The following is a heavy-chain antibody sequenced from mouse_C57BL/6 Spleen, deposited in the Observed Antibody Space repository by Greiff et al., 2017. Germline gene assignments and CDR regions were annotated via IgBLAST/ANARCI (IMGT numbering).Heavy chain of an antibody. J-gene: IGHJ4*01. CDR3: ARDYSNYDAMDY. D-gene: IGHD2-5*01. V-gene: IGHV1-64*01. CDR1: GYTFTSYW. Sequence: QVQLQQPGAELVKPGASVKLSCKASGYTFTSYWMHWVKQRPGQGLEWIGMIHPNSGSTNYNEKFKSKATLTVDKSSSTAYMQRSSLTSEDSAVYYCARDYSNYDAMDYWGQGTSVTVSS. CDR2: IHPNSGST.